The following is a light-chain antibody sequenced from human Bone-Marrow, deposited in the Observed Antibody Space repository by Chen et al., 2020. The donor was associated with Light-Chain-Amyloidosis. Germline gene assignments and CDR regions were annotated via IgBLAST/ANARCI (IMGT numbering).Light chain of an antibody. Sequence: DIQMTQSPSSLSASVGDRVTITCRASQRISNYLNWYQQKPGKAPKLLIHAASTLQSGVPLRFSGSGSGTDFILTISSVQPEDFAIYYCQQSYSMSSITFCQGTRLEIK. CDR2: AAS. CDR3: QQSYSMSSIT. V-gene: IGKV1-39*01. CDR1: QRISNY. J-gene: IGKJ5*01.